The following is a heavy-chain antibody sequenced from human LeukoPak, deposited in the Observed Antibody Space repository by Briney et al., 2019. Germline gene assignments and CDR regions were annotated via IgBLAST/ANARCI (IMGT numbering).Heavy chain of an antibody. Sequence: GGSLRLSCAASGFTFSSYAMSWVRQAPGKGLEWVSAISGSGGGTYYADSVKGRYTISRDNCKNTLYLQMNSLRAEDTAVYYCAKGDGYVSYYFDYWGQGTLVTVSS. CDR1: GFTFSSYA. J-gene: IGHJ4*02. V-gene: IGHV3-23*01. D-gene: IGHD3-16*01. CDR3: AKGDGYVSYYFDY. CDR2: ISGSGGGT.